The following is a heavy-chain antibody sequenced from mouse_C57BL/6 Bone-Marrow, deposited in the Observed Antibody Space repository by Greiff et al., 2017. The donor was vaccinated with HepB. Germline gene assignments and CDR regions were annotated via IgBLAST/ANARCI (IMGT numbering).Heavy chain of an antibody. J-gene: IGHJ2*01. V-gene: IGHV1-54*01. CDR1: GYAFTNYL. Sequence: VQLQQSGAELVRPGTSVKVSCKASGYAFTNYLIEWVKQRPGQGLEWIGVINPGSGGTNYNEKFKGKATLTADKSSSTAYMQLSSLTSEDSAIYFCARVGSRYYFDYWGQGTTLTVSS. D-gene: IGHD1-1*01. CDR3: ARVGSRYYFDY. CDR2: INPGSGGT.